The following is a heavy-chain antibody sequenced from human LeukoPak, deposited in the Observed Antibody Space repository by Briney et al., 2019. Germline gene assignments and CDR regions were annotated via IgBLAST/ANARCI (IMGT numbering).Heavy chain of an antibody. Sequence: GGSLRLSCAASGFTFSSYEMNWVRQAPGKGLEWVSYISSSGSTIYYADSVKGRFTISRDNAKNSLYLQMNSLRAEDTAVYYCVRFYGDETYFDYWGQGTLVTVSS. CDR3: VRFYGDETYFDY. CDR1: GFTFSSYE. CDR2: ISSSGSTI. D-gene: IGHD4-17*01. V-gene: IGHV3-48*03. J-gene: IGHJ4*02.